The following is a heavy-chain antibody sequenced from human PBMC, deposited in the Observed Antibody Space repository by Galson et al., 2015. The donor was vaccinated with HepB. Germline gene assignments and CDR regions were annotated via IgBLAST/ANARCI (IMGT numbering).Heavy chain of an antibody. Sequence: SVKVSCKASGGTFSSYAISWVRQAPGQGLEWMGGIIPIFGTANYAQKFQGRVTITADESTSTAYMELSSLRSEDTAVYYCARERVVVAAIDYYGMDVWGQGTTVTVSS. CDR2: IIPIFGTA. V-gene: IGHV1-69*13. CDR3: ARERVVVAAIDYYGMDV. CDR1: GGTFSSYA. J-gene: IGHJ6*02. D-gene: IGHD2-15*01.